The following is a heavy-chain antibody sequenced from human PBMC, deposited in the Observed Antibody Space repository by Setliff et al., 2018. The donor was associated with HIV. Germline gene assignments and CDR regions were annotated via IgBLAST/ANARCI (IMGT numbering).Heavy chain of an antibody. CDR2: ISGSGSDI. Sequence: PGGSLRLSCAASGFTFSDYYMTWIRQVPGKGLECLSYISGSGSDINYEDSVKGRFTISRDNAKNSLYLQMNSLRAEDTAIYYCAKGKKWFDFWGQGTLVTVSS. CDR1: GFTFSDYY. CDR3: AKGKKWFDF. V-gene: IGHV3-11*01. J-gene: IGHJ5*01.